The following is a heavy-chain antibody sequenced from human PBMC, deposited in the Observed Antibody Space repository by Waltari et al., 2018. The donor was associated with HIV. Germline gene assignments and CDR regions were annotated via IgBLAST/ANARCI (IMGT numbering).Heavy chain of an antibody. CDR1: GYTFTGCY. V-gene: IGHV1-2*06. CDR2: SNPNSGGT. CDR3: ARGGPIVVVPAAISWFDP. J-gene: IGHJ5*02. D-gene: IGHD2-2*01. Sequence: QVQLVQSGAEVKKPGASVKVSCKASGYTFTGCYMHSVRQALGHGLEWMGRSNPNSGGTNYAQKCQGRVTMTRDTSISTAYMELSRLRSDDTAVYYCARGGPIVVVPAAISWFDPWGQGTLVTVSS.